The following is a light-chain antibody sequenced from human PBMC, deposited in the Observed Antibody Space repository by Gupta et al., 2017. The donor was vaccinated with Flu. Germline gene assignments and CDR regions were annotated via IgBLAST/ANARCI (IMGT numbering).Light chain of an antibody. Sequence: GESATLSCRASQTINLNYLAWFQQKSGQAPRLLVYAASTRATGIPDRFSGSASGTDFTLTISRLEPADFAVYYCQQYGSTRGYSFGPGTHL. CDR1: QTINLNY. CDR3: QQYGSTRGYS. CDR2: AAS. V-gene: IGKV3-20*01. J-gene: IGKJ2*03.